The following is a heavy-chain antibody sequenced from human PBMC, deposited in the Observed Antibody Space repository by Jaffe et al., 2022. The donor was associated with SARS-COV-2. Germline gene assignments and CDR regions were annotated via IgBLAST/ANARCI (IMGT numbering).Heavy chain of an antibody. Sequence: QVHLVESGGGVFQPGRSLRLSCAASGFTFGSYGMHWVRQAPGKGLEWVAIIWYDGSDKYYADSVRGRFTIDRDNSNNMLYLQMNSLRAEDTAVYYCARDRYSSSSGRGGYFDYWGQGTQVTVSS. V-gene: IGHV3-33*01. CDR1: GFTFGSYG. CDR2: IWYDGSDK. D-gene: IGHD6-6*01. J-gene: IGHJ4*02. CDR3: ARDRYSSSSGRGGYFDY.